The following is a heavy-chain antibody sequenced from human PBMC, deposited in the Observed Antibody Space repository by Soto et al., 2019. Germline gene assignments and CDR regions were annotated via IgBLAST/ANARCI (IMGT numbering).Heavy chain of an antibody. CDR2: IIPIFGTA. CDR3: AKVGEKAGYPDLDYFYYGLDV. CDR1: GPTFSSYA. J-gene: IGHJ6*02. D-gene: IGHD5-18*01. V-gene: IGHV1-69*13. Sequence: EASVKVSCKAPGPTFSSYAIRWVRQAPGQGLEWMGGIIPIFGTANYAQKFQGRVTITADESTSTAYMELGSVRSEYKAVYYCAKVGEKAGYPDLDYFYYGLDVWGQGTMVTVSS.